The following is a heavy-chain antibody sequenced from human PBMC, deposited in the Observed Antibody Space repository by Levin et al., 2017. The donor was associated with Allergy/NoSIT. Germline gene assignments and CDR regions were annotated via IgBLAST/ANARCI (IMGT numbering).Heavy chain of an antibody. D-gene: IGHD3-22*01. J-gene: IGHJ4*02. Sequence: SQTLSLTCTVSGGSISSSSYYWGWIRQPPGKGLEWIGSIYYSGSTYYNPSLKSRVTISVDTSKNQFSLKLSSVTAADTALYYCARDYYHSSGYYYLDYCGQGTLVTVSS. CDR1: GGSISSSSYY. V-gene: IGHV4-39*07. CDR3: ARDYYHSSGYYYLDY. CDR2: IYYSGST.